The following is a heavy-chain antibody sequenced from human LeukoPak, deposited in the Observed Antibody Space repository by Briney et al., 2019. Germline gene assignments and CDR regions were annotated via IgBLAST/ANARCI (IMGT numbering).Heavy chain of an antibody. D-gene: IGHD6-19*01. J-gene: IGHJ4*02. CDR3: ARVASSGWASFDY. V-gene: IGHV4-4*02. Sequence: PSETLSLTCAASGGSISSNNWWSWVRQPPGKGLEWIGEVYHSGSTNYNPSLKSRVTISVDKSKNQFFLKLSSVTAADTAVYYCARVASSGWASFDYWGQGTLVTVSS. CDR1: GGSISSNNW. CDR2: VYHSGST.